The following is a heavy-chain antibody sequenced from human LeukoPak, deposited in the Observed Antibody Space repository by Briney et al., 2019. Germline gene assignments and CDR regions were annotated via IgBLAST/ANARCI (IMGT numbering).Heavy chain of an antibody. Sequence: PGGSLRLSCAASGFTFSSYSMNWVRQAPGKGLEWVSSISSSSSYIYYADSVKGRFTIFRDNAKKSLYLEMNSLRAEDTAVYYCARSSRELGGYAPWELMPPFDYWGQGTLVTVSS. CDR2: ISSSSSYI. CDR1: GFTFSSYS. V-gene: IGHV3-21*01. CDR3: ARSSRELGGYAPWELMPPFDY. J-gene: IGHJ4*02. D-gene: IGHD1-7*01.